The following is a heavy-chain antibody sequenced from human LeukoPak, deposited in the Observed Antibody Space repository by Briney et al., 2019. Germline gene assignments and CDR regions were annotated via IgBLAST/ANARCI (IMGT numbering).Heavy chain of an antibody. J-gene: IGHJ4*02. CDR3: AKVDCSSTSCSHFDY. D-gene: IGHD2-2*01. CDR1: GFCFDVFA. Sequence: PGGSLRLSCAASGFCFDVFAMHWVRQAPGKGLEWVSGISWNSGNIGYADSVKGRFTISRDNAKNSLYLQMNSLRAEDTALYYCAKVDCSSTSCSHFDYWGQGTLVTVSS. V-gene: IGHV3-9*01. CDR2: ISWNSGNI.